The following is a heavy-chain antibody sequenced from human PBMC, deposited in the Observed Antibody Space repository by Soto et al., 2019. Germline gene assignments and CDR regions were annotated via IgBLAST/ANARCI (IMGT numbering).Heavy chain of an antibody. J-gene: IGHJ4*02. D-gene: IGHD1-1*01. CDR3: AKEPATAKPEGVDF. CDR2: INPNSGGT. Sequence: ASVKVSCKASGYTFSDYYIHWVRQAPGQGLEWMGWINPNSGGTKYAPKFQGGVTMTRDTSITTAYMELSRLRSGDTAVYYCAKEPATAKPEGVDFWGQGTLVNDSS. V-gene: IGHV1-2*02. CDR1: GYTFSDYY.